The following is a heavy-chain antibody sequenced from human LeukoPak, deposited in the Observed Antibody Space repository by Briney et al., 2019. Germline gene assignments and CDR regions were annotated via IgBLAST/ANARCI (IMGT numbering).Heavy chain of an antibody. Sequence: PSETLSLTCTVSDVSISGDNYYWSWIRQLPGKGLEWIGYIYNGGTTYYNPSLKSRVIISVDTSKNQFSLELKSVTAADTAMYYCARGARFFAYYDYWGQGTLVTVSP. J-gene: IGHJ4*02. CDR3: ARGARFFAYYDY. CDR2: IYNGGTT. CDR1: DVSISGDNYY. V-gene: IGHV4-31*03. D-gene: IGHD2-21*01.